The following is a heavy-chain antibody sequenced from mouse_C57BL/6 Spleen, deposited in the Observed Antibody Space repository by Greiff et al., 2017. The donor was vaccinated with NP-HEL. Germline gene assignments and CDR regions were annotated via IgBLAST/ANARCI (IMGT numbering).Heavy chain of an antibody. CDR1: GYAFSSYW. CDR2: IYPGDGDT. CDR3: ARLTGTFYFDY. J-gene: IGHJ2*01. D-gene: IGHD4-1*01. V-gene: IGHV1-80*01. Sequence: VQLVESGAELVKPGASVKISCKASGYAFSSYWMNWVKQRPGKGLEWIGQIYPGDGDTNYNGKFKGKATLTADKSSSTAYMQLSSLTSEDSAVYFCARLTGTFYFDYWGQGTTLTVSS.